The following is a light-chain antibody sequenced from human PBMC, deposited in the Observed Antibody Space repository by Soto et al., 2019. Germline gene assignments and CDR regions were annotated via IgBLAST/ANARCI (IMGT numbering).Light chain of an antibody. CDR2: DTS. CDR1: QSVSIH. J-gene: IGKJ1*01. CDR3: QQFHYWWT. V-gene: IGKV3-15*01. Sequence: ETVMTQSPGTLSVSLGERATLSCRASQSVSIHLAWYQQKPGQAPRLLIYDTSTRATGIPARFSGSGSGTEFTLTISSLQSEDFAFYYCQQFHYWWTFGQGTKVDIK.